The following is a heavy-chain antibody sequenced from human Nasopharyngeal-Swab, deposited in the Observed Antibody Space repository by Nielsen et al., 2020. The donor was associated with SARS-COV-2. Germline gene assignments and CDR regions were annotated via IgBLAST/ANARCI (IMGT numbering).Heavy chain of an antibody. D-gene: IGHD3-22*01. CDR2: ISSSSSYI. V-gene: IGHV3-21*01. CDR1: GFTFSSYS. Sequence: GESLKISCAASGFTFSSYSMNWVRQAPGKGLEWVSSISSSSSYIYYADSVKGRFTISRDNAKNSLYLQMNSLRAEDTAVYYCARDIDSSGYSGYWYFGLWGRGTLVTVSS. J-gene: IGHJ2*01. CDR3: ARDIDSSGYSGYWYFGL.